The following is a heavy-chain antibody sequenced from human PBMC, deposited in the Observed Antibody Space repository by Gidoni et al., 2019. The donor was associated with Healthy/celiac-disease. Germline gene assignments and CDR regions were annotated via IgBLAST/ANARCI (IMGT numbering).Heavy chain of an antibody. CDR2: INHSGST. Sequence: QVQLQQWGAGLLKPSETLSLTCAVYGGSFSGYYWSWIRQPPGKGLEWIGEINHSGSTNYNPSLKSRVTISVDTSKNQFSLKLSSVTAADTAVYYCARLGKVVPAAILKNYYYGMDVWGQGTTVTVSS. CDR1: GGSFSGYY. J-gene: IGHJ6*02. D-gene: IGHD2-2*02. V-gene: IGHV4-34*01. CDR3: ARLGKVVPAAILKNYYYGMDV.